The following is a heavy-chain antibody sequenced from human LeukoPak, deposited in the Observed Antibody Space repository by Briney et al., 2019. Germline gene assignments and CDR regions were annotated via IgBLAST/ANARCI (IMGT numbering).Heavy chain of an antibody. D-gene: IGHD1-26*01. CDR3: ARNASDSGTSYFDY. V-gene: IGHV4-39*01. Sequence: SETLSLTCTVSGGSISSNSYYWGWIRQPTGKGLEWIGSNYCGSTSYNPSLKSRVTISVDTSKHQFSQKLGYVAAADTAVYYCARNASDSGTSYFDYWGEETLVSVCS. CDR2: NYCGST. CDR1: GGSISSNSYY. J-gene: IGHJ4*02.